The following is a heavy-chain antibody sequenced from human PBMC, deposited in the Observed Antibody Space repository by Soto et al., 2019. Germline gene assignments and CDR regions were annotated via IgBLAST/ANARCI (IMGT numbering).Heavy chain of an antibody. Sequence: QVQLQESGPGLVKPSQTLSLTCTVSGGSISSGGYYWSWIRQHPGKGLEWIGYIYYSGSTYYTPSLKGRVTISVDTSKNQFSLKLSSVTAADTAMYYCARDPAGSGSYWDYWGQGTLVTVSS. CDR3: ARDPAGSGSYWDY. D-gene: IGHD3-10*01. V-gene: IGHV4-31*03. CDR1: GGSISSGGYY. CDR2: IYYSGST. J-gene: IGHJ4*02.